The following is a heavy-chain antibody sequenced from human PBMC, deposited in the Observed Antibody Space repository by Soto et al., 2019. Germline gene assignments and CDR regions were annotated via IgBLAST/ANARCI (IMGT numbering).Heavy chain of an antibody. Sequence: WETLSLTCTVSGASISGFYWSWIRKSAGKGLEWIGRIYATGTTDYNPSLKSRVMTSVDTSKKQFSLKLRSVTAADTAVYYCVRDGTKTLRDWFDPWGQGISVTVSS. CDR3: VRDGTKTLRDWFDP. CDR1: GASISGFY. CDR2: IYATGTT. V-gene: IGHV4-4*07. J-gene: IGHJ5*02. D-gene: IGHD1-1*01.